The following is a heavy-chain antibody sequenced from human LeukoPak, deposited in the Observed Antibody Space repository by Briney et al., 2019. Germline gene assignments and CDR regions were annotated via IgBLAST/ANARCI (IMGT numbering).Heavy chain of an antibody. J-gene: IGHJ4*02. CDR1: GVSISSSNW. Sequence: SGTLSLTCAVSGVSISSSNWWSWVRQPPGKGLEWIGEIYHSGSTDYNPSLKSRVTISIDTSKNQFSLKLSSVTAADTAVYYCARGYDHVWGTYRSTFDYWGQGTLVTVSS. CDR3: ARGYDHVWGTYRSTFDY. V-gene: IGHV4-4*02. D-gene: IGHD3-16*02. CDR2: IYHSGST.